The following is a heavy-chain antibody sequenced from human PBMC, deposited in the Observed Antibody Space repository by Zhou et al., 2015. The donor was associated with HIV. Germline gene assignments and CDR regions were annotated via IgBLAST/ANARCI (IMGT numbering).Heavy chain of an antibody. CDR2: IIPIFGTA. CDR1: GGTFSSYA. V-gene: IGHV1-69*12. J-gene: IGHJ6*02. CDR3: ARDVWAREWQGYYGSGSPYGMDV. Sequence: QVQLVQSGAEVKKPGSSVKVSCKASGGTFSSYAISWVRQAPGQGLEWMGGIIPIFGTANYAQKFQGRVTITADESTSTAYMELSSLRSEDTAVYYCARDVWAREWQGYYGSGSPYGMDVWGQGTTVTVSS. D-gene: IGHD3-10*01.